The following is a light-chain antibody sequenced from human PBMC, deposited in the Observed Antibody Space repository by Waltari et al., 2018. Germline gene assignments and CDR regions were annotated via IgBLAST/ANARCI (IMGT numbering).Light chain of an antibody. CDR2: WAS. CDR3: QQHHSAPLT. CDR1: QSVLSNNQNY. J-gene: IGKJ4*01. V-gene: IGKV4-1*01. Sequence: DFVMTQSPDSLAVSLGERATINCLFSQSVLSNNQNYLAWYQQKPGQPPKLLIYWASTRASGVPDRVGGSGSGTDFTLTISSLQAEDVAVYYCQQHHSAPLTFGGGAKVEI.